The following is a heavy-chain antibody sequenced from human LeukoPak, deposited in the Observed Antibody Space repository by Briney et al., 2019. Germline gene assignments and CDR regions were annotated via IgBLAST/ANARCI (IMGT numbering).Heavy chain of an antibody. J-gene: IGHJ5*02. CDR1: GGSFSSSS. D-gene: IGHD3-22*01. V-gene: IGHV1-69*06. CDR2: IVPIFGTA. CDR3: ARDYKGYFDSNGYSSQVNWFDP. Sequence: EASVTVSCKASGGSFSSSSIIWVRQAPGQRLEWMGGIVPIFGTANYAQKFQDRVTITADKSTRTAYIELGRLRSEDTAVYYCARDYKGYFDSNGYSSQVNWFDPWGQGTLVTVSS.